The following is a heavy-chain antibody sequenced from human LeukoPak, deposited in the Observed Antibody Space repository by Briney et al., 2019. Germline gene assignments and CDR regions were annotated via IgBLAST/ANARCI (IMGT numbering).Heavy chain of an antibody. CDR3: ATFSYAGNAGGSVGP. Sequence: GGSLRLSCEASGFTFSSHGMTWVRQAPGKGLEWVSVIYRAGNTYYADSVKGRFTISRDNSKNTVYLQMNSLRAEDTAVYYCATFSYAGNAGGSVGPWGQGTLVTVSS. D-gene: IGHD4-23*01. J-gene: IGHJ5*02. CDR2: IYRAGNT. CDR1: GFTFSSHG. V-gene: IGHV3-23*03.